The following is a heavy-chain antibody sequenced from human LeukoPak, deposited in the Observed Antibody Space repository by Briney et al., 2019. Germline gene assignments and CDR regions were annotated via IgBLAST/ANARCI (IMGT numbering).Heavy chain of an antibody. J-gene: IGHJ6*02. CDR1: GFTFSSYA. V-gene: IGHV3-7*01. CDR3: AREWVAGYRFYYYYYGMDV. Sequence: GGSLRLSCAASGFTFSSYAMSWVRQAPGKGLEWVANIKQDGSEKHYVDSVKGRFTISRDNAKNSLYLQMNSLRAEDTAVYYCAREWVAGYRFYYYYYGMDVWGQGTTVTVSS. D-gene: IGHD6-19*01. CDR2: IKQDGSEK.